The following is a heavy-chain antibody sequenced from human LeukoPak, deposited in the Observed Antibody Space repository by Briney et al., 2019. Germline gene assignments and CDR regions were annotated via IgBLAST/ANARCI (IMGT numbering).Heavy chain of an antibody. CDR2: INHSGST. J-gene: IGHJ6*02. CDR1: GGSFSGYY. V-gene: IGHV4-34*01. Sequence: SETLSLTCAVYGGSFSGYYWSWIRQPPGKGLEWIGEINHSGSTNYNPSLKSRVTISVDTSKNQFSLKLSPVTAADTAVYYCARGRGYSYGGSPYYYYGMDVWGQGTTVTVSS. CDR3: ARGRGYSYGGSPYYYYGMDV. D-gene: IGHD5-18*01.